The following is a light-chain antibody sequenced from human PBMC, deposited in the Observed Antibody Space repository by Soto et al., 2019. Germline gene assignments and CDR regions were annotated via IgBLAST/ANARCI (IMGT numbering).Light chain of an antibody. CDR2: SNS. V-gene: IGLV1-44*01. CDR1: SSNIGSYT. Sequence: QSVLIQPPSASGTPGQRVTVSCSGGSSNIGSYTVNWYQQLPGAAPKLLICSNSQRPSGVPDRFSASKSGTSASLAISGLQSEDEAEYYCAAWDDSLNGYVFGPGTKVTVL. J-gene: IGLJ1*01. CDR3: AAWDDSLNGYV.